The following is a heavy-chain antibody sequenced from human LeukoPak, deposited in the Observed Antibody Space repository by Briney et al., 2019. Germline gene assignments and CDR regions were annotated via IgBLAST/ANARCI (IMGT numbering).Heavy chain of an antibody. CDR2: IKQDGGEK. D-gene: IGHD3-10*01. CDR1: GFTLSSFW. V-gene: IGHV3-7*01. J-gene: IGHJ6*04. CDR3: ARDRGFGQADV. Sequence: PGRSLRPSRAASGFTLSSFWMSWVRQHPGKGREWVANIKQDGGEKYYVDSVKGRFTISRDNAKNSLYLQMNSLRAEDTAVYYCARDRGFGQADVWGKGTTVTVSS.